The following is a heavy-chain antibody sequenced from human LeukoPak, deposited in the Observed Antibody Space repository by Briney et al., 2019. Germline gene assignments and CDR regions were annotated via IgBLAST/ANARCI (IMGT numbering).Heavy chain of an antibody. Sequence: PGGSLRLSRAASGFTFSSYWMHWVRQAPGKGLVWVSRINSDGSSTSYADSVKGRFTISRDNAKNTLYLQMNSLRAEDTAVYYCARDPSVWNGYSDWFDPWGQGTLVTVSS. D-gene: IGHD3-3*01. J-gene: IGHJ5*02. CDR2: INSDGSST. CDR1: GFTFSSYW. V-gene: IGHV3-74*01. CDR3: ARDPSVWNGYSDWFDP.